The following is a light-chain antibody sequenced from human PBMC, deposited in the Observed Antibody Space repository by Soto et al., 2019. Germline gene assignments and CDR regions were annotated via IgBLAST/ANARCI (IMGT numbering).Light chain of an antibody. V-gene: IGKV4-1*01. CDR2: WAS. CDR3: QQYESTPAT. J-gene: IGKJ2*01. Sequence: DIVMTQSPDSLAVSLGERATINCKSSQSVLYSSNNKNYLAWYQQRPGQPPKLLIYWASTRESGVPDRFSGSGSGTDFTLTLSILKAEDVVVYDCQQYESTPATFGLGTKFVI. CDR1: QSVLYSSNNKNY.